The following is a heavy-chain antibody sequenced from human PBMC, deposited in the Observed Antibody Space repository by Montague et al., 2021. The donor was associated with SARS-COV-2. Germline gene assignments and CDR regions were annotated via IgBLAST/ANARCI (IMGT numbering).Heavy chain of an antibody. CDR2: VYSSGTT. J-gene: IGHJ4*02. CDR3: ATLTQSNGDF. V-gene: IGHV4-4*08. Sequence: SETLSLTCTVSSDSINSYYWCWIRQPPGKRLEWLGYVYSSGTTNYNPSLNSRIAISVDTYKNQFSLRLDSVTAADTAIYYCATLTQSNGDFWGQGALVTVS. D-gene: IGHD4/OR15-4a*01. CDR1: SDSINSYY.